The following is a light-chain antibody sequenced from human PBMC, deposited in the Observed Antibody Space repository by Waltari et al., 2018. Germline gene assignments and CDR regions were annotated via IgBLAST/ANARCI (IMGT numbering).Light chain of an antibody. J-gene: IGLJ7*01. CDR2: ENT. V-gene: IGLV1-51*02. CDR3: GTWDSSLSGAV. Sequence: QSVLTQPPSVSAAPGPRVTISCSGGSSNIGNTSVSWYRQFPGTAPKLLIYENTERPSGIPGRFSGSKSGTSATLDITGLQAGDEADYYCGTWDSSLSGAVFGGGTHLTVL. CDR1: SSNIGNTS.